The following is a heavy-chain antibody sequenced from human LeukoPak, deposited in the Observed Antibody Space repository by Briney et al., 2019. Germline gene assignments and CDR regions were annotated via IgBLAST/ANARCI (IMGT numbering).Heavy chain of an antibody. CDR3: ARELMHSGGYRTSDS. Sequence: GGSLRLSCVASGFTVSSHYMSWVRQAPGKGLEWVSAIYSGGSTYYADSVKGRFTISRQNSKNTLYLRMNSLRAEDTAVYYCARELMHSGGYRTSDSWGQGTLVTVSS. D-gene: IGHD6-19*01. CDR1: GFTVSSHY. V-gene: IGHV3-53*04. CDR2: IYSGGST. J-gene: IGHJ4*02.